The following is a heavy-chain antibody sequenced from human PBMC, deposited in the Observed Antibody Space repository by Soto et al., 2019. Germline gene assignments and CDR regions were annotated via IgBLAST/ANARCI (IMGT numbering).Heavy chain of an antibody. CDR1: GYTFTSYG. CDR2: ISAYNGNT. CDR3: ASSGGDSRFGAFDI. Sequence: ASVNVSCKTSGYTFTSYGISWVRHAPGQGLEWRGWISAYNGNTHHAQQLQGRVTMTTYTSTSTAYMELRSLRSDDTAVYYCASSGGDSRFGAFDIWGQGTMVTVSS. J-gene: IGHJ3*02. V-gene: IGHV1-18*04. D-gene: IGHD2-21*02.